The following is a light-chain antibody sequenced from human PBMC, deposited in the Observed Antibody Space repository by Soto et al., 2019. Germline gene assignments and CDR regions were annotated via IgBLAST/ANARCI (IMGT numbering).Light chain of an antibody. V-gene: IGKV2-30*02. Sequence: VMTQSPLSLSVTPGEAASISCMSSARLLHKNGDTYLNWFQLRPGQSPRRLIYKVSHRDSGVPDRFSGSGSGTDFTLKISRVEAEDVAVYYCMQGTHWPYTFGQGTKVDIK. J-gene: IGKJ2*01. CDR2: KVS. CDR3: MQGTHWPYT. CDR1: ARLLHKNGDTY.